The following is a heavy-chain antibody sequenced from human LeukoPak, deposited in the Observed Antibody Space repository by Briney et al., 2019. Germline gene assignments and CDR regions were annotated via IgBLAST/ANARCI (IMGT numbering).Heavy chain of an antibody. CDR2: VYYSGST. CDR3: ARHPSSTDAFDI. V-gene: IGHV4-59*08. J-gene: IGHJ3*02. Sequence: NPSETLSLTCTVSGGSISSYYWSWIRQPPGKGLEWIGYVYYSGSTNYNPSLKSRVTISVDTSKNQFSLRLTSVTAADTAVYYCARHPSSTDAFDIWGQGTMVTVSS. CDR1: GGSISSYY. D-gene: IGHD2-2*01.